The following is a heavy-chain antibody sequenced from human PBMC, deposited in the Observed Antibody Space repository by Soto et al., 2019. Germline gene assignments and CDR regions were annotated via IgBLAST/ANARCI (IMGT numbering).Heavy chain of an antibody. CDR2: IKQDGSEK. Sequence: PGGSLRLSCAASGCTFSSYWMSWVRQAPWKGLEWVANIKQDGSEKYYVDSVKGRFTISRDNAKNSLYLQMNSLRAEDTAVYYWARYYGSGRYPHSWGKGTLVTVCS. CDR1: GCTFSSYW. D-gene: IGHD3-10*01. CDR3: ARYYGSGRYPHS. V-gene: IGHV3-7*01. J-gene: IGHJ4*02.